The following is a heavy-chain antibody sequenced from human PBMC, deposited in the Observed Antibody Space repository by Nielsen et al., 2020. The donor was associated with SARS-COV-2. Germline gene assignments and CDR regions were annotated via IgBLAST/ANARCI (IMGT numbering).Heavy chain of an antibody. CDR3: ATSSLRGSSSPPYYYYGMDV. D-gene: IGHD6-6*01. Sequence: ASVKVSCKVSGYTLTELSMHWVRQAPGKGLEWMGGFDPEDGETIYAQKFQGRVTMTEDTSTDTAYMELSSLRSEDTAVYYCATSSLRGSSSPPYYYYGMDVWGQGTTVTVSS. V-gene: IGHV1-24*01. CDR1: GYTLTELS. CDR2: FDPEDGET. J-gene: IGHJ6*02.